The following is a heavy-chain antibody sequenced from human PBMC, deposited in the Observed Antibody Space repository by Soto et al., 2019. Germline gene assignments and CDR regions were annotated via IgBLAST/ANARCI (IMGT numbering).Heavy chain of an antibody. V-gene: IGHV1-69*13. J-gene: IGHJ6*02. CDR2: TIPILGTA. CDR1: GGTFSSFA. CDR3: ARGNALDI. Sequence: ASVKVSCNASGGTFSSFAINWVRQAPGQGPEWMGGTIPILGTANYAQKFQGRVTIIADETTNTASLELTSLRSEDTAVYYCARGNALDIWGQGTTVTVSS.